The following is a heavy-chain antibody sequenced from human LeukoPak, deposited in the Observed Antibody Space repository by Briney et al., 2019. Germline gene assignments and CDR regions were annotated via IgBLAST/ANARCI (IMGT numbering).Heavy chain of an antibody. CDR2: VYSSGST. Sequence: SETLSLTCTVSGASVSSGTYYWTWIRQPPGKGLEWIGYVYSSGSTNYSPSPKSRVTMSLEMSKNQFSLRLSSVTAADTAVYYCARDRGDPLTGYLDVVDIWGQGTMVTVSS. J-gene: IGHJ3*02. CDR3: ARDRGDPLTGYLDVVDI. D-gene: IGHD3-9*01. V-gene: IGHV4-61*01. CDR1: GASVSSGTYY.